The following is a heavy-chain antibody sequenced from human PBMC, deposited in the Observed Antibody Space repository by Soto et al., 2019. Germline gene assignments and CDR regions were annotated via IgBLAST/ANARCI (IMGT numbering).Heavy chain of an antibody. J-gene: IGHJ4*02. D-gene: IGHD6-19*01. CDR2: ISSSSSYI. CDR3: ARGPRIAVAGTRSGY. Sequence: GGSLRLSCAASGFTFSSYSMNWVRQAPGKGLEWVSSISSSSSYIYYADSVKGRFTISRDNAKNSLHLQMNSLRAEDTAVYYCARGPRIAVAGTRSGYWGQGTLVTVSS. V-gene: IGHV3-21*01. CDR1: GFTFSSYS.